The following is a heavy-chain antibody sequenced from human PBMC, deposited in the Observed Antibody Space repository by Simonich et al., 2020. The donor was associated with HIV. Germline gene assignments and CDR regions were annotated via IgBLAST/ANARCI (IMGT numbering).Heavy chain of an antibody. CDR3: ARVRDSSGYYPEAEYFQH. Sequence: EVQLVESGGGLVKPGGSLRLSCAASGFTFSSYSMNWVRQAPGKGLEWVLSISSSSSYIYYADSVKGRFTISRDNAKNSLYLQMNSLRAEDTAVYYCARVRDSSGYYPEAEYFQHWGQGTLVTVSS. CDR2: ISSSSSYI. V-gene: IGHV3-21*01. J-gene: IGHJ1*01. D-gene: IGHD3-22*01. CDR1: GFTFSSYS.